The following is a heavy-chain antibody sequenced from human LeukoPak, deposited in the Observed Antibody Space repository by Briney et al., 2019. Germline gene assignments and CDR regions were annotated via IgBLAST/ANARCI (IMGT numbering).Heavy chain of an antibody. CDR3: ARFGRGYSGYDSGAAFDI. J-gene: IGHJ3*02. Sequence: GGSLRLSCAASGFTFSSYWMSWVRQAPGKGLGWVANIKQDGSEKYYVDSVKGRFTISRDNAKNSLYLQMNSLRAEDTAVYYCARFGRGYSGYDSGAAFDIWGQGTMVTVSS. CDR2: IKQDGSEK. V-gene: IGHV3-7*01. D-gene: IGHD5-12*01. CDR1: GFTFSSYW.